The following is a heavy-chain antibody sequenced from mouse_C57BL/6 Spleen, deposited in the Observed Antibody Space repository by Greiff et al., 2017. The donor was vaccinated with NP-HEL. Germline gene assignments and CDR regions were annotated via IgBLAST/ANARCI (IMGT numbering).Heavy chain of an antibody. CDR1: GFTFSSYA. J-gene: IGHJ4*01. CDR3: TRERIITTADYYAMDY. D-gene: IGHD1-1*01. V-gene: IGHV5-9-1*02. Sequence: EVKLMESGEGLVKPGGSLKLSCAASGFTFSSYAMSWVRQTPEKRLEWVAYISSGGDYIYYADTVNGRFTISRDNARNTLYLQMSSLKSEDTAMYYCTRERIITTADYYAMDYWGQGTSVTVSS. CDR2: ISSGGDYI.